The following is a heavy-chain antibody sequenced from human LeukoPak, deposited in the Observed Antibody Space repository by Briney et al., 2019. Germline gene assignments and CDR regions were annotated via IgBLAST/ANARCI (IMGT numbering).Heavy chain of an antibody. CDR2: ISDSGDYT. V-gene: IGHV3-23*01. CDR1: GFTFSSYA. Sequence: SGGSLRLSCAGSGFTFSSYAMSWVRQAPGKGLEWVSAISDSGDYTYYADSVKGRFTISRDNSKNTLYLHVNSLRAEDTAAYYCAKDTSIGKYCTSGVCSPFDYWGQGTLVTVSS. J-gene: IGHJ4*02. CDR3: AKDTSIGKYCTSGVCSPFDY. D-gene: IGHD2-8*01.